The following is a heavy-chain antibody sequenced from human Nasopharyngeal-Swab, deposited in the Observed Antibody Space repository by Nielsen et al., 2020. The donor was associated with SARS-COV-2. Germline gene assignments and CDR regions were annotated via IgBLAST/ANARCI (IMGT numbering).Heavy chain of an antibody. V-gene: IGHV3-11*06. Sequence: SLKISCAASGFTFSDYYMSWIRQAPGKGLEWVSYISSSSSYTNYADSVKGRFTISRDNAKNSLYLQMNSLRAEDTAVYYCARSRITIFGVVIGAFDIWGQGTMVTVSS. J-gene: IGHJ3*02. CDR3: ARSRITIFGVVIGAFDI. D-gene: IGHD3-3*01. CDR2: ISSSSSYT. CDR1: GFTFSDYY.